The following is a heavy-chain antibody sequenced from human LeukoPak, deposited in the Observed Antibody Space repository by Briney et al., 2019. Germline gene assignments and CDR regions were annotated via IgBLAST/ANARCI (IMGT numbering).Heavy chain of an antibody. Sequence: GGSLRLSCAASGFTLSTYGMNWVRQPPGKGLEWVSTLSGNGAVTYYVDSVRGRFTISRDISKNTLYLQMNSLRAEDTAVYYCVRTWGFDYWGQGTLVTVSS. CDR3: VRTWGFDY. CDR2: LSGNGAVT. J-gene: IGHJ4*02. D-gene: IGHD3-16*01. V-gene: IGHV3-23*01. CDR1: GFTLSTYG.